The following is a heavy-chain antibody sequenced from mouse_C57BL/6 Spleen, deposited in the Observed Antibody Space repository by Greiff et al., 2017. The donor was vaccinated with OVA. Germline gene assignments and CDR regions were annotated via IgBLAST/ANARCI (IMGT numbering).Heavy chain of an antibody. CDR3: TREGGLGEAWFAD. CDR2: IRSGGDSI. V-gene: IGHV5-9-1*02. CDR1: GFTFSSYA. J-gene: IGHJ3*01. D-gene: IGHD4-1*01. Sequence: EVMLVESGAGLVKPGGSLKLSCAASGFTFSSYAMSWVRQTPEKRLAWVAYIRSGGDSIYYADTVTGRFPLSRDNDRNTLDRQMSSLKSEDTAMYYRTREGGLGEAWFADWGQGTLVTVSA.